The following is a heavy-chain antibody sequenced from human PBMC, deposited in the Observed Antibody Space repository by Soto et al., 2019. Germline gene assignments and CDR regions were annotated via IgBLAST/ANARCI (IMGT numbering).Heavy chain of an antibody. D-gene: IGHD2-8*02. J-gene: IGHJ6*02. V-gene: IGHV3-30*18. CDR2: ISYDGSNK. Sequence: QVQLVESGGGVVQPGRSLRLSCAASGFTFSSYGMHWVRQAPGKGLEWVAVISYDGSNKYYADSVKGRFTISRDNSKNTLYLQMNSLRADDTAVYYCAKDPVLHNYYYYGMDVWGQGTTVTVSS. CDR3: AKDPVLHNYYYYGMDV. CDR1: GFTFSSYG.